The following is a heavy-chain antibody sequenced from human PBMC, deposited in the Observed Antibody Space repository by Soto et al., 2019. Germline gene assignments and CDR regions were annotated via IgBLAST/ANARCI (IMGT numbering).Heavy chain of an antibody. V-gene: IGHV3-21*01. D-gene: IGHD6-19*01. Sequence: EVQLVESRGGLVKPGGSLRLSCAASGFTFSSYSMNWVRQAPGKGLEWVSSISSSSSYIYYADSVKGRFTISRDNAKNSLYLQMNSLRAEDTAVYYCARETIAVAGANDYWGQGTLVTVSS. CDR3: ARETIAVAGANDY. CDR1: GFTFSSYS. J-gene: IGHJ4*02. CDR2: ISSSSSYI.